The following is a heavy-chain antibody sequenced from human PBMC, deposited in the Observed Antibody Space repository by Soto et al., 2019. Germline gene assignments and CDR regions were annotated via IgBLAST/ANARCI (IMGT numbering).Heavy chain of an antibody. Sequence: QVQRVESGGGVVQPGKSLRLVCAASGFIFSNYGMHWVRQAPGKVLEWVALISFDGKNRNYADSVKRRFTIYRDKPKNTLYLEMNRLRPEDTAFYYCAKRGGVVGGSEHPFFEYWGQGTLVTVSS. CDR2: ISFDGKNR. CDR1: GFIFSNYG. J-gene: IGHJ4*02. D-gene: IGHD2-15*01. CDR3: AKRGGVVGGSEHPFFEY. V-gene: IGHV3-30*18.